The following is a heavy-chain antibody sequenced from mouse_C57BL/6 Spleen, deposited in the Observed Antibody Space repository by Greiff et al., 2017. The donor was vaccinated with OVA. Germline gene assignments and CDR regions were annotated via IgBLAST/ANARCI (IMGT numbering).Heavy chain of an antibody. CDR2: IHPNSGST. Sequence: NPFSSFNFSFNSSFYTFTIYFIHFFKQIPGQGLEWIGMIHPNSGSTNYNEKFKSKATLTVDKSSSTAYMQLSSLTSEDSAVYYCAREKLSFDYWGQGTTLTVSS. J-gene: IGHJ2*01. V-gene: IGHV1-64*01. CDR1: FYTFTIYF. CDR3: AREKLSFDY.